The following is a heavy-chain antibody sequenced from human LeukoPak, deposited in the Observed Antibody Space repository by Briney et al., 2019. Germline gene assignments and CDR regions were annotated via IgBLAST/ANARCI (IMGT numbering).Heavy chain of an antibody. CDR2: ISGDGDST. J-gene: IGHJ4*02. V-gene: IGHV3-23*01. CDR3: AKDWDY. CDR1: GFTLRTSP. Sequence: GGSLRLSCAPSGFTLRTSPMNWVRQVPGRGLEWVSTISGDGDSTYYADSVKGRFTMSRDNAKNTLHLQMNRLRAEDTGIYYCAKDWDYWGQGTQVTVSS.